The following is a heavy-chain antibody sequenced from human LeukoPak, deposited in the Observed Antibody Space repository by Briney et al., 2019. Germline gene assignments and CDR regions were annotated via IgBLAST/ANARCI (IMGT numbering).Heavy chain of an antibody. J-gene: IGHJ4*02. D-gene: IGHD6-19*01. V-gene: IGHV3-23*01. Sequence: GGSLRLSCAASGFTFSSYAMSWVRQAPGKGLEWVSAISGSGGSTYYADSVKGRFTISRDNSKNTLHLQMNGLRVEDSAVYYCASGTSGWIQFDDWGQGTLVTVSS. CDR1: GFTFSSYA. CDR2: ISGSGGST. CDR3: ASGTSGWIQFDD.